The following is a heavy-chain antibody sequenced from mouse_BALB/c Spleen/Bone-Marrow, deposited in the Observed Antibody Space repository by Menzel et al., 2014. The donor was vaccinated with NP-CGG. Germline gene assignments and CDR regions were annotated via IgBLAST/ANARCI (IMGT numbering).Heavy chain of an antibody. Sequence: VQLQESGPGLVQPSQSLSITCTVSGFFLXSYGVHWVRQSPGKGLEWLGVIWSDGSTDYNAAFISRLNISLDNSKSQIFFKMNSLQPNDTAIYFCARRDGYLFAYWGQGTLVTVSA. CDR3: ARRDGYLFAY. V-gene: IGHV2-2*02. CDR1: GFFLXSYG. D-gene: IGHD2-3*01. J-gene: IGHJ3*01. CDR2: IWSDGST.